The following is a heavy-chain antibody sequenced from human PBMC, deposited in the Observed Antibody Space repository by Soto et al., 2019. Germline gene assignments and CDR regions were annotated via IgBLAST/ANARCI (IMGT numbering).Heavy chain of an antibody. CDR1: GYTFTSYG. J-gene: IGHJ4*02. CDR2: ISAYNGNT. Sequence: ASVKVSCKASGYTFTSYGISWVRQAPGQGLEWMGWISAYNGNTNYAQKLQGRVTMTTDTATSTAYMELRSLRSDDTAVYYCARSDRSGFISHFGSWGQGILVPVSS. V-gene: IGHV1-18*04. D-gene: IGHD3-22*01. CDR3: ARSDRSGFISHFGS.